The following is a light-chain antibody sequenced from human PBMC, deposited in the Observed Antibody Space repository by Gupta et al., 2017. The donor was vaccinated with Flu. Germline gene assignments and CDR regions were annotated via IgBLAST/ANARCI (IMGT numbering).Light chain of an antibody. CDR1: SSDVGGYNY. CDR3: SSYTSSSTYV. Sequence: QSALTPPSPVFGSPCPSITISCTGTSSDVGGYNYVSWYQQHPGKAPKLMIYEVSNRPSGVSNRFSGSKSGNTASLTISGLQAEDEADYYCSSYTSSSTYVFGTGTKVTVL. CDR2: EVS. J-gene: IGLJ1*01. V-gene: IGLV2-14*01.